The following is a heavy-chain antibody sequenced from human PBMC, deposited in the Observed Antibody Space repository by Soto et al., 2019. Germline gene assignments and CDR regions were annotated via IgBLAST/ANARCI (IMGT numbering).Heavy chain of an antibody. V-gene: IGHV3-48*03. Sequence: PGGSLRLSCTASGFTFSSYEMNWVRQAPGKGLEWVSYISSSGSTIYYADSVKGRFTISRDNAKNSLYLQMNSLRAEDTAVYYCARDTYYYGSGSLYYYYYGMDVWGQGTTVTVSS. CDR1: GFTFSSYE. CDR2: ISSSGSTI. J-gene: IGHJ6*02. CDR3: ARDTYYYGSGSLYYYYYGMDV. D-gene: IGHD3-10*01.